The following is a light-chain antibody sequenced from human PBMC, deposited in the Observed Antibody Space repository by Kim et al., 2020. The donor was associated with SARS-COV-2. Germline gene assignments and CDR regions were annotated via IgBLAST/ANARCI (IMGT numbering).Light chain of an antibody. J-gene: IGKJ1*01. CDR1: QSISSW. CDR3: QQYNSYSRR. CDR2: KAS. V-gene: IGKV1-5*03. Sequence: DIQMTQSPSTLSASVGDRVTITCRASQSISSWLAWYQQKPGKAPKLLIYKASSLESGVPSRFSGSGSGTEFTLTISSLQPDDFATFYCQQYNSYSRRFGQGTKLDIK.